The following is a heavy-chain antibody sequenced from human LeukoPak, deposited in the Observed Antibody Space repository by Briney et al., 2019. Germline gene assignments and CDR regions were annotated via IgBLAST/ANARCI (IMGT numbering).Heavy chain of an antibody. CDR1: GFTFSTYS. Sequence: GGSLRLSCAASGFTFSTYSMNWARQAPGKGLEWVSYISSSSSSIYYAGSVKGRFTISRDNATNSLYLQMNSLRVEDTAVYYCARATASNGLGYWGQGTLVTVSS. CDR3: ARATASNGLGY. V-gene: IGHV3-48*04. CDR2: ISSSSSSI. D-gene: IGHD1-26*01. J-gene: IGHJ4*02.